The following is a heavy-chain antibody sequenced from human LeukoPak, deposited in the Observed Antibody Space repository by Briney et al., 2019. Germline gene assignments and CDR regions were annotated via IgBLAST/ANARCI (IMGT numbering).Heavy chain of an antibody. CDR3: LAGYYYYMDV. V-gene: IGHV3-74*01. CDR2: TNTHGTSA. CDR1: GFTFNNYW. Sequence: PGGSLRLSCAASGFTFNNYWMHWVRQAPGKGLVWVARTNTHGTSANYADSVKGRFIISRDNANNTLYLQMNGLRDEDTGVYYALAGYYYYMDVWGKGTTVTVSS. J-gene: IGHJ6*03. D-gene: IGHD6-13*01.